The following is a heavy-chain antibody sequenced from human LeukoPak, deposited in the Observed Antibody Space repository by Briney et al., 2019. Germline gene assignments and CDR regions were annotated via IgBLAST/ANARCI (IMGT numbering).Heavy chain of an antibody. CDR3: ARGRSPFWSGYYTGSSGWYFDY. D-gene: IGHD3-3*01. CDR2: INHSGST. V-gene: IGHV4-34*01. J-gene: IGHJ4*02. Sequence: SETLSLTCAVYGGSFSGYYWSWIRQPPGKGLEWIGEINHSGSTNYNPSLKSRVTISVDTSKNQFSLKLSSVTAADTAVYYCARGRSPFWSGYYTGSSGWYFDYWGQGTLVTVSS. CDR1: GGSFSGYY.